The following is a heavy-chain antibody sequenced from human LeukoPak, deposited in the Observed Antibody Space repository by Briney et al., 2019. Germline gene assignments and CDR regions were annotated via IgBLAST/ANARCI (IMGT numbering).Heavy chain of an antibody. CDR1: GGTFSSYA. V-gene: IGHV1-69*13. D-gene: IGHD2-2*01. CDR2: IIPILGTA. J-gene: IGHJ5*02. Sequence: SVKVSCKASGGTFSSYAISWVRQAPGQGLEWMGGIIPILGTANYALKFQGRVTITADESTSTAYMELSSLRSEDTAVYYCARKSGYCSSTSCSMVGWFDPWGQGTLVTVSS. CDR3: ARKSGYCSSTSCSMVGWFDP.